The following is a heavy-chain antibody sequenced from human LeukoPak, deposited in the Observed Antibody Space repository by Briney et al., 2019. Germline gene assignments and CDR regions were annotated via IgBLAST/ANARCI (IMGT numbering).Heavy chain of an antibody. V-gene: IGHV4-59*01. D-gene: IGHD6-13*01. CDR3: ASIAAARAHYYYYGMDV. CDR1: GGSISSYY. Sequence: SETLSLTCTVSGGSISSYYWSWIRQPPGKGLEWIGYIYYSGSTNYNPSLKSRVTISVDTSKNQFSLKLSSVTAADTAVYYCASIAAARAHYYYYGMDVWGQGTTVTVSS. CDR2: IYYSGST. J-gene: IGHJ6*02.